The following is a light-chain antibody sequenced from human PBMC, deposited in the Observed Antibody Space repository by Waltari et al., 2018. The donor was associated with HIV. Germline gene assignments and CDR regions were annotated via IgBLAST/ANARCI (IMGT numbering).Light chain of an antibody. J-gene: IGLJ2*01. CDR3: CSYAGTYTV. CDR1: SSDDGGYNY. Sequence: QSALTQPRSVSGAPGQSVTISCTGTSSDDGGYNYVSWYQQHPGKAPKLMIYDVSQRPSGVPARFSCSKSGNTSSLTISGLQGDDDGDYYCCSYAGTYTVFGGGTKLTVL. V-gene: IGLV2-11*01. CDR2: DVS.